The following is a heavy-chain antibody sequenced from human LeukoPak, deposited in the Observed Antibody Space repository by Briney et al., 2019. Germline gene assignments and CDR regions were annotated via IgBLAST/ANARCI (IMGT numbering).Heavy chain of an antibody. V-gene: IGHV1-69*13. J-gene: IGHJ3*02. Sequence: ASVKVSCKASGYTFTSYGISWVRQAPGQGLEWMGGIIPIFGTANYAQKFQGRVTITADESTSTAYMELSSLRSEDTAVYYCAKDDLGYCSGGSCYKAFDIWGQGTMVTVSS. CDR1: GYTFTSYG. CDR3: AKDDLGYCSGGSCYKAFDI. D-gene: IGHD2-15*01. CDR2: IIPIFGTA.